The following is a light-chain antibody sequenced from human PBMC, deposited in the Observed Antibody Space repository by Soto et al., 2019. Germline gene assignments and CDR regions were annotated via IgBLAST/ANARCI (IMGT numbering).Light chain of an antibody. CDR3: QQGRGRPPPT. J-gene: IGKJ4*01. V-gene: IGKV3-11*01. Sequence: EIVLTQSPATLSLSPGERATLSCRASQSVTDFLAWYQQKPGQAPRLLIYDASNRATGVPARFSGSGSGTDFTLTISSLEPEDSAFYYCQQGRGRPPPTFRGGTKV. CDR1: QSVTDF. CDR2: DAS.